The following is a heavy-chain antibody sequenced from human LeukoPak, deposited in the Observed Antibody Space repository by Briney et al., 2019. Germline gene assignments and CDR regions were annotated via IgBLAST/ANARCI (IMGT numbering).Heavy chain of an antibody. Sequence: SETLSLTCTVSGGSISSYYWSWIRQPPGKGLEWIGYIYYSGSTNYNPSLKSRVTISVDTSKNQFSLKLSSVTAADTAVYYCARSGGYSSSWDHYWGQGTLVTVSS. CDR2: IYYSGST. CDR3: ARSGGYSSSWDHY. CDR1: GGSISSYY. J-gene: IGHJ4*02. V-gene: IGHV4-59*08. D-gene: IGHD6-13*01.